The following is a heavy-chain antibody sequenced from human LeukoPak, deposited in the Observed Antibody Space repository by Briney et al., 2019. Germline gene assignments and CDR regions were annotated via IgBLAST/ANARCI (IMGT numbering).Heavy chain of an antibody. V-gene: IGHV4-34*01. D-gene: IGHD6-6*01. Sequence: PSETLSLTCAVYGGSFSGYYWSWIRQPPGKGLEWIGEINHSGSTNYNPSLKSRVTISVDTSKNQFSLKLSSVTAADTAVYYCARGPYSSSSVGAFDTWGQGTMVTVSS. CDR2: INHSGST. CDR1: GGSFSGYY. J-gene: IGHJ3*02. CDR3: ARGPYSSSSVGAFDT.